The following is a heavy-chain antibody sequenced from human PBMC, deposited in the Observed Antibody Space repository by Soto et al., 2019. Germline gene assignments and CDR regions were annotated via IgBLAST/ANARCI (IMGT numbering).Heavy chain of an antibody. CDR3: ARAVVYCSGGRCYSDDYYGMDV. CDR1: EFNFSSYA. CDR2: ISYYGSNK. D-gene: IGHD2-15*01. J-gene: IGHJ6*02. Sequence: QVQLVESGGGVVQPGRSLRLSCAASEFNFSSYAMHWVRQAPGTGLEWVAVISYYGSNKYYADSVKGRFTISRDNYKNPQYLQMNSLRAEDTDVFYCARAVVYCSGGRCYSDDYYGMDVWGQGTTVTVSS. V-gene: IGHV3-30-3*01.